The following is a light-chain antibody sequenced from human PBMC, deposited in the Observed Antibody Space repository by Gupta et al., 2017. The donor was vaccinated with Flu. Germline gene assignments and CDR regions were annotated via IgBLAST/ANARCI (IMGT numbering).Light chain of an antibody. CDR2: EVS. CDR1: RSDVGGYNN. Sequence: QFALNQPASVPGSPGQSTTISCTGTRSDVGGYNNVSWYQQHADKAPKLMIYEVSNRPSGVSNRFSGSKSGNTASLAISGLQADDEADYYCSSYTSGSALYVFGTGTKVTVL. CDR3: SSYTSGSALYV. J-gene: IGLJ1*01. V-gene: IGLV2-14*01.